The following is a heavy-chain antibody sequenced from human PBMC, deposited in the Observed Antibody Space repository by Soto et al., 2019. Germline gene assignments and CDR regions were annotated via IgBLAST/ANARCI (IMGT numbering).Heavy chain of an antibody. CDR3: ASSTVVAARVGGFFDY. CDR2: IIPILGIA. D-gene: IGHD2-15*01. Sequence: QVQLVQSGAEVKKPGSSVKVSCKASGGTFSSYTISWVRQAPGQGLEWMGRIIPILGIANYAQKFQGRVTITAEKTQSTAYMELSSLRSEDTAVYYCASSTVVAARVGGFFDYWGQGTLVTVSS. V-gene: IGHV1-69*02. J-gene: IGHJ4*02. CDR1: GGTFSSYT.